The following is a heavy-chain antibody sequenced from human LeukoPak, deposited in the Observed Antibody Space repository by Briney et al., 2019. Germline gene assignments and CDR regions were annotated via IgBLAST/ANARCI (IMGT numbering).Heavy chain of an antibody. Sequence: GGSLRLSCAASGFTFSTYSMNWVRQAPGKGLEWVSSISANSNYIYYADSVKGRFTISRDNAKNSLYLQMNNLSAEDTAVYYCARDRQYYYDSSGYYWGQGTLVTVSS. D-gene: IGHD3-22*01. CDR2: ISANSNYI. CDR1: GFTFSTYS. CDR3: ARDRQYYYDSSGYY. V-gene: IGHV3-21*01. J-gene: IGHJ4*02.